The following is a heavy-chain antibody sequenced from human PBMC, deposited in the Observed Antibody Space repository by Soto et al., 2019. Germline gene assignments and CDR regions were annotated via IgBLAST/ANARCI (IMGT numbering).Heavy chain of an antibody. D-gene: IGHD3-3*01. CDR2: ISAYNGNT. V-gene: IGHV1-18*01. CDR3: ARDGYVLRFLEWLPTNDY. J-gene: IGHJ4*02. CDR1: GYTFTIYG. Sequence: ASVKVSCKASGYTFTIYGISWVRQAPGQGKEWIGWISAYNGNTNYAQKLQGRVTMTTDTSTSTAYMELRSLRSDDTAVYYCARDGYVLRFLEWLPTNDYWGQGTLVTSPQ.